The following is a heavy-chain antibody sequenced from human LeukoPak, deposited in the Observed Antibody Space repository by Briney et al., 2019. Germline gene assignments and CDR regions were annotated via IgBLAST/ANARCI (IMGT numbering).Heavy chain of an antibody. CDR1: GFTFSSYG. CDR3: AKDILTGYYNVGDY. Sequence: GGSLRLSCAASGFTFSSYGMHWVRQAPGKGLEWVAVISYDGSNKYYADSVKGRFTISRDNSKKTMYLQMKSLRAEDTAVYYCAKDILTGYYNVGDYWGQGTLVTVSS. V-gene: IGHV3-30*18. D-gene: IGHD3-9*01. CDR2: ISYDGSNK. J-gene: IGHJ4*02.